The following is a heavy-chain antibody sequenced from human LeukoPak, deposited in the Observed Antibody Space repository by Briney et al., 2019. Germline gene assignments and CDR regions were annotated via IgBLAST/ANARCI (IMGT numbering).Heavy chain of an antibody. V-gene: IGHV4-59*08. CDR2: IYYSGST. D-gene: IGHD2-15*01. CDR3: ARHAWLSGGGSNAFDI. J-gene: IGHJ3*02. CDR1: VGSISSYY. Sequence: SETLSLTCSVSVGSISSYYWSWIRQPPGKGLEWIGYIYYSGSTNYNPSLKSRVTISVDTSKDQFSLKLSSVTAADTAVYYCARHAWLSGGGSNAFDIWGQGTMVTVSS.